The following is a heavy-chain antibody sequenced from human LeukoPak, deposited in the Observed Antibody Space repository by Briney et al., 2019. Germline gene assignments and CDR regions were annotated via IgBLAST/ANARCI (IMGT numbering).Heavy chain of an antibody. V-gene: IGHV3-48*01. CDR2: IRNSGNTI. Sequence: GGSLRLSCAASGFTLSSYNMNWVRQAPGKGLEWVSYIRNSGNTIYYADSVKGRFTISRDNSKNTLYLQMNSLRAEDTAVYYCARGVRIAVAGNIDYWGQGTLVTVSS. CDR3: ARGVRIAVAGNIDY. D-gene: IGHD6-19*01. CDR1: GFTLSSYN. J-gene: IGHJ4*02.